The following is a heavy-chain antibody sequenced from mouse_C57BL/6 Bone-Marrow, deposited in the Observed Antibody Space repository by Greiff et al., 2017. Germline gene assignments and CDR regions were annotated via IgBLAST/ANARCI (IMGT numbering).Heavy chain of an antibody. J-gene: IGHJ2*01. V-gene: IGHV1-15*01. CDR3: TGGYPFDY. D-gene: IGHD2-2*01. CDR2: IDPETGGT. Sequence: QVQLQQSGAELVRPGASVTLSCKASGYTFTDYEMHWVKQTPVHGLEWIGAIDPETGGTAYNQKFKGKAILTAAKSSSTAYMELRSLTSEDSAVYYCTGGYPFDYWGQGTTLTVSS. CDR1: GYTFTDYE.